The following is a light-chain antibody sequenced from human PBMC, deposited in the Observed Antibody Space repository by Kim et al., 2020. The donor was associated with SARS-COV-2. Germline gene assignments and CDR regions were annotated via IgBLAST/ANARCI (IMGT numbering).Light chain of an antibody. CDR3: NSREYSATYWM. CDR2: GKN. CDR1: SLRSYY. Sequence: QTVTLTCQGDSLRSYYASWYQQKPRHATVLVFYGKNNRPSGIPDRFSGSYSGNTASFTITAAEAEAEAEDYCNSREYSATYWMFGGGTQLTVL. V-gene: IGLV3-19*01. J-gene: IGLJ3*02.